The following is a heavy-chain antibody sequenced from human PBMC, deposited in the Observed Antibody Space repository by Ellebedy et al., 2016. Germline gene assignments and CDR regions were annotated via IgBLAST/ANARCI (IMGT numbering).Heavy chain of an antibody. J-gene: IGHJ3*02. CDR3: ARGVLTMVRGIISDAFDI. CDR2: ISSNNRTI. D-gene: IGHD3-10*01. V-gene: IGHV3-48*04. Sequence: GESLKISCVASGFTFSDYGMDWVRQAPGKGLEWVSYISSNNRTIFYAESVKGRFTISRDNAKNALYLQMNNLRAEDTAVYFCARGVLTMVRGIISDAFDIWGQGTMVTVSS. CDR1: GFTFSDYG.